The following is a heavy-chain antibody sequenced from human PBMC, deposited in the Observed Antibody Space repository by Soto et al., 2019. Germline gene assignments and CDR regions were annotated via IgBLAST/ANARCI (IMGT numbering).Heavy chain of an antibody. CDR3: ARDEGYGYGLDY. V-gene: IGHV3-74*01. J-gene: IGHJ4*02. D-gene: IGHD5-18*01. Sequence: GGSLRLSCAASGFTFSSHWMHWVRQAPGKGLVWVSRINSDGSSTTYADSVKGRFTFSRDNAKNTLYLQMNSLRAEDTAVYYCARDEGYGYGLDYWGQGTLVTVSS. CDR1: GFTFSSHW. CDR2: INSDGSST.